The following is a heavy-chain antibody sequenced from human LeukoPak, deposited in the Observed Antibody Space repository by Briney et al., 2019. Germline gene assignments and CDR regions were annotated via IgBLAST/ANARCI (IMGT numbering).Heavy chain of an antibody. Sequence: SVKVSCKASGYTFTSYGINWVRQAPGQGLEWMGWISAYTGNTNYAQKLQDRVTMTTDTSTSTAYMELRSLRSDDTALYYCARMWVLAGYYVDYWGQGTLVTVSS. CDR3: ARMWVLAGYYVDY. D-gene: IGHD3-9*01. J-gene: IGHJ4*02. CDR2: ISAYTGNT. V-gene: IGHV1-18*01. CDR1: GYTFTSYG.